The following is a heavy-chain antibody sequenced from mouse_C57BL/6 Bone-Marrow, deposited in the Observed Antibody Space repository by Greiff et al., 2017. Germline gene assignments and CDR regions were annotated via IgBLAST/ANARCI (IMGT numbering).Heavy chain of an antibody. V-gene: IGHV1-50*01. CDR2: IDPSDSYT. Sequence: QVQLQQPGAELVKPGASVKLSCKASGYTFTSYWMQWVKQRPGQGLEWIGEIDPSDSYTNYNQKFKGKATLTVDTSSSTAYMQLSSLTSEDSAVYYCARLRGDWYFDVWGTGTTVTVSS. J-gene: IGHJ1*03. D-gene: IGHD2-4*01. CDR1: GYTFTSYW. CDR3: ARLRGDWYFDV.